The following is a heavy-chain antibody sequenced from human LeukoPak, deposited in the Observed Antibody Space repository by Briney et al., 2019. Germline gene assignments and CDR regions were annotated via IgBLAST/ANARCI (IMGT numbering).Heavy chain of an antibody. J-gene: IGHJ4*02. CDR2: ISSSGSTI. Sequence: PGGSLRLSCAASGFNFSDYYMSWIRQAPGKGLEWVSYISSSGSTIYYADSVKGRFTISRDNAKNSLYLQMNSLRAEDTAVYYCARDVQRYDSSGYGYWGQGTLVTVSS. D-gene: IGHD3-22*01. V-gene: IGHV3-11*04. CDR1: GFNFSDYY. CDR3: ARDVQRYDSSGYGY.